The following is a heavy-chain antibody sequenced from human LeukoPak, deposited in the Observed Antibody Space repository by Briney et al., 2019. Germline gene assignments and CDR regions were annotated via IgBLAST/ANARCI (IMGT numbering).Heavy chain of an antibody. CDR1: GGTFSSYA. Sequence: SVKVSFKASGGTFSSYAISWVRPPPGQGREWMGRITPILGIANYEQKFQGRVTITADKSTCTAYMELSSLRSEDTAVYYCARAQYNWNDADLALRDNWFGPWGQGTLVTVSS. J-gene: IGHJ5*02. CDR2: ITPILGIA. V-gene: IGHV1-69*04. D-gene: IGHD1-1*01. CDR3: ARAQYNWNDADLALRDNWFGP.